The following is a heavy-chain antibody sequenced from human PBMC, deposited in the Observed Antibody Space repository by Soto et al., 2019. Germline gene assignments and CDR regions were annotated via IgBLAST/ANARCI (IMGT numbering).Heavy chain of an antibody. V-gene: IGHV4-61*01. D-gene: IGHD2-15*01. CDR3: PRHQNRSGGTCYLDAFDI. CDR2: IYYSGST. Sequence: SETLSLTCTVSGGSVSSGSYYWSWIRQPPGKGLEWIGYIYYSGSTNYNPSLKSRVTISVDTSKNQFSLKLSSVTAAEKAVCYCPRHQNRSGGTCYLDAFDIWGQGTLVTVSS. CDR1: GGSVSSGSYY. J-gene: IGHJ3*02.